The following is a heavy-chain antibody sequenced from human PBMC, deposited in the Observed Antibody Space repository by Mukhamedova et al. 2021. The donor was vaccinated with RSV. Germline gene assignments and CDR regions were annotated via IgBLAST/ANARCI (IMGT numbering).Heavy chain of an antibody. Sequence: GKGLEWVSLINWDGGSTFYADSVKGRFTISRDNNKNSLYLQMHSLSPEDTALYSCCRSYYARNSYFYSWSFDICGQGPMVTFSS. CDR3: CRSYYARNSYFYSWSFDI. V-gene: IGHV3-43*01. CDR2: INWDGGST. J-gene: IGHJ3*02. D-gene: IGHD3-22*01.